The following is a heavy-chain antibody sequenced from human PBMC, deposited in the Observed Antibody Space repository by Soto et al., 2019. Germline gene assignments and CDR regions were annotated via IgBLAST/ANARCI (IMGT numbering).Heavy chain of an antibody. J-gene: IGHJ6*03. CDR1: GGTFSSYT. CDR3: VYGSGSYYDYYYYMDV. D-gene: IGHD3-10*01. Sequence: SVKVSCKASGGTFSSYTISWVRQAPGQGHEWMGRIIPILGIANYAQKFQGRVTITADKSTSTAYMELSSLRSEDTAVYYCVYGSGSYYDYYYYMDVWGKGTTVTVSS. V-gene: IGHV1-69*02. CDR2: IIPILGIA.